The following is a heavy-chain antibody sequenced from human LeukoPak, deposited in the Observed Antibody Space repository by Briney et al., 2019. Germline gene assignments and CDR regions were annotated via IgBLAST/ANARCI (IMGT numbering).Heavy chain of an antibody. CDR1: GGTFSSYA. D-gene: IGHD3-22*01. Sequence: SVKVSCKASGGTFSSYATSWVRQAPGQGLEWMGRIIPILGIANYAQKFQGRVTITADKSTSTAYMELSSLRSEDTAVHYCARDPYYYDSSGYYYVPYYFDYWGQGTLVTVSS. CDR3: ARDPYYYDSSGYYYVPYYFDY. CDR2: IIPILGIA. V-gene: IGHV1-69*04. J-gene: IGHJ4*02.